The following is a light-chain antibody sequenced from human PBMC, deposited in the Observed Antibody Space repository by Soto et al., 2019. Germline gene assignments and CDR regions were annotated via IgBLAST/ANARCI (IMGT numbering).Light chain of an antibody. Sequence: DIQMTQSPSSVSASVGDRVTFTCPASQDIRSRLDWYQQKPGKAPKLLICDASSLQSGVPSRFSGSRSGTDFTLTISSLQPEDFATYYCQQANSFPWTFGQGTKVEIK. CDR3: QQANSFPWT. J-gene: IGKJ1*01. V-gene: IGKV1-12*01. CDR2: DAS. CDR1: QDIRSR.